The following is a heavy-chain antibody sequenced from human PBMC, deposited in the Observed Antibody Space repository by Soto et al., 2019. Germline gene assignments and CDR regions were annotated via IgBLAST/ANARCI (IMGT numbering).Heavy chain of an antibody. CDR1: GFSLSTYHMG. D-gene: IGHD4-17*01. CDR2: IYWDDDK. V-gene: IGHV2-5*02. J-gene: IGHJ4*02. Sequence: QITLKESGPTLVRPAQTLTLTCDFSGFSLSTYHMGVAWIRQPPGKALEWLALIYWDDDKRYSPSLKDMLAISKDTTSTQVVLTITNMDPGDTATYFGEHAGDYDLLTFDHWGPGTLVTVSS. CDR3: EHAGDYDLLTFDH.